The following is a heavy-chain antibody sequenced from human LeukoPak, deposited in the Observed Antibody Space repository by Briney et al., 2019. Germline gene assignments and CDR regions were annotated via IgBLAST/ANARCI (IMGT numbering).Heavy chain of an antibody. CDR1: GFTLSTYA. D-gene: IGHD1-20*01. CDR2: ISGTGFTT. V-gene: IGHV3-23*01. CDR3: VKDGYNWIAFDD. J-gene: IGHJ4*02. Sequence: PGGSLRLSSAASGFTLSTYAMHWVRHAPGKGLEWVAYISGTGFTTYYADSVKGRFTISSDSSKNTLFLQMNSLRAEATAIYYCVKDGYNWIAFDDWGQGTLVTVSS.